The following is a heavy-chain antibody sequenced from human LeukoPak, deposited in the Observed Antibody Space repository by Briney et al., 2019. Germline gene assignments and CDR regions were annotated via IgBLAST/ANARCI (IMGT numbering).Heavy chain of an antibody. D-gene: IGHD2-15*01. V-gene: IGHV1-8*01. CDR3: ARAELEGYCSGGSCANWFDP. CDR2: MNPNSGNT. Sequence: ASVKVSCKASGYTCTSYDINWVRQATGQGLEWMGWMNPNSGNTGYAQKFQGRATMTRNTSISTAYMELSSLRSEDTAVYYCARAELEGYCSGGSCANWFDPWGQGTLVTVSS. J-gene: IGHJ5*02. CDR1: GYTCTSYD.